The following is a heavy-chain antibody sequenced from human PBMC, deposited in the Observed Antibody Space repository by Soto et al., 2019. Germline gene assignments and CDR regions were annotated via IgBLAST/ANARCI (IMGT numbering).Heavy chain of an antibody. V-gene: IGHV3-15*01. CDR1: GFTFSNAW. J-gene: IGHJ6*02. Sequence: GSLRLSCAASGFTFSNAWMSWVRQAPGKGLEWVGRIKSKTDGGTTDYAAPVKGRFTISRDDSKNTLYLQMNSLKTEDTAVYYCTTLSIIVGATTTYYYYGMDVWGQGTTVTVSS. CDR2: IKSKTDGGTT. D-gene: IGHD1-26*01. CDR3: TTLSIIVGATTTYYYYGMDV.